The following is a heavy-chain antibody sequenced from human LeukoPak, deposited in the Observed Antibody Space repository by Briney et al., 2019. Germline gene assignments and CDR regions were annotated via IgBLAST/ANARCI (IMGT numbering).Heavy chain of an antibody. D-gene: IGHD1-26*01. CDR1: GFTFSNYA. V-gene: IGHV3-23*01. Sequence: GGSLRLSCAASGFTFSNYAMTWVRQAPGKGLEWVSLISRSGTDTYYTDSVKGRFTISRDNSKNTVFLQMNSLRAEDTAVYYCAKASSVSYIFFDYWGQGTLVTVSS. CDR3: AKASSVSYIFFDY. CDR2: ISRSGTDT. J-gene: IGHJ4*02.